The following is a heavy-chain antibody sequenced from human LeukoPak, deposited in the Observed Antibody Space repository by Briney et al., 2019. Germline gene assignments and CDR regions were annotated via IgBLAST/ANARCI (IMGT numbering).Heavy chain of an antibody. CDR2: ITGNGDAT. CDR1: GFTFRDYS. Sequence: PGGSLRLSCVASGFTFRDYSMTWVRQAPGKGPEWVSSITGNGDATYHADSVDGRFTISRDNSENTLFLHMNSPRVEDTALYYCAKDLLLSPRWTAFDGWGQGTLVTISS. D-gene: IGHD3-10*01. CDR3: AKDLLLSPRWTAFDG. V-gene: IGHV3-23*01. J-gene: IGHJ4*02.